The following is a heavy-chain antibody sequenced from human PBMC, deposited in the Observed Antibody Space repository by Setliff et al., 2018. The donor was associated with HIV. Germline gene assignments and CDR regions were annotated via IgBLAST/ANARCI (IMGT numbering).Heavy chain of an antibody. V-gene: IGHV5-51*01. D-gene: IGHD6-13*01. J-gene: IGHJ6*04. CDR1: GYSFTTYW. CDR3: ARRYTSSWYYMDV. CDR2: IYPGDSDT. Sequence: PGESLKISCKGSGYSFTTYWIGWVRQMPGKGLEWMGIIYPGDSDTRYSPSFQGQVTISADKSINTAYLQWRSVKASDTAMYYCARRYTSSWYYMDVWGKGTTVTVS.